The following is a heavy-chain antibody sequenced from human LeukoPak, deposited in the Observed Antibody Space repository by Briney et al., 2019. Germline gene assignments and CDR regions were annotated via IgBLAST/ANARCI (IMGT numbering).Heavy chain of an antibody. CDR2: ISTSSSYT. D-gene: IGHD6-13*01. J-gene: IGHJ6*02. CDR1: GFTFSDYY. V-gene: IGHV3-11*05. Sequence: GGSLRLSCAASGFTFSDYYMSWIRQAPGKGLEWVSYISTSSSYTNYADSAKGRFTISRDSAKNSLYLQMNSLRVEDTAVYYCAKDEAPAAGSWNYYYGMDVWGQGTTVTVSS. CDR3: AKDEAPAAGSWNYYYGMDV.